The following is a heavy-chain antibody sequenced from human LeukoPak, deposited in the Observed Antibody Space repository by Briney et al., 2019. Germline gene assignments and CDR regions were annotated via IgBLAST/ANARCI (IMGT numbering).Heavy chain of an antibody. J-gene: IGHJ3*02. CDR3: ARGTGSYYWGHAFDI. V-gene: IGHV4-59*01. CDR1: SGSISSYY. D-gene: IGHD1-26*01. Sequence: SETLSLTCTVSSGSISSYYWSWIRQPPGKGLEWIEYIYYSGSTNYNPSLKGRVTISVDTSKNQFSLRLSSVTAPDTAVYYCARGTGSYYWGHAFDIWGQGTMVTVSS. CDR2: IYYSGST.